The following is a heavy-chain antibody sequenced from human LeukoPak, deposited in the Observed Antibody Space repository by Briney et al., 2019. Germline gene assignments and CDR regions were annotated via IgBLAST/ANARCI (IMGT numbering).Heavy chain of an antibody. V-gene: IGHV3-21*01. CDR3: AISDDYGDPWVFDY. D-gene: IGHD4-17*01. J-gene: IGHJ4*02. CDR2: ISSSSSYI. Sequence: KPGGSLILSCAASGFTFSSYSMNWVRQAPGKGLEWVSSISSSSSYIYYADSVKGRFTISRDNAKNSLYLQMNSLRAEDTAVYYCAISDDYGDPWVFDYWGQGTLVTVSS. CDR1: GFTFSSYS.